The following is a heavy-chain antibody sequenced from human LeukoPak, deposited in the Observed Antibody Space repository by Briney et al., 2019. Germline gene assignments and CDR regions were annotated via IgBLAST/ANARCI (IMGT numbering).Heavy chain of an antibody. V-gene: IGHV3-33*06. J-gene: IGHJ6*03. CDR3: AKALGGNYYYYMDV. CDR1: GFTFSSYG. Sequence: GGSLRLSCAASGFTFSSYGMHWVRQAPGQGLAGVAVIWYDGSNEYYADSVKGPFNISRDNSKNPLYLQMNSLRAEDTAVYYCAKALGGNYYYYMDVWGKGTTVTVSS. CDR2: IWYDGSNE. D-gene: IGHD3-16*01.